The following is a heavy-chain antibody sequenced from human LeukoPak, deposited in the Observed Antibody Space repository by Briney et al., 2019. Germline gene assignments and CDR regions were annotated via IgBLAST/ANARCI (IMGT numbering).Heavy chain of an antibody. D-gene: IGHD6-13*01. CDR3: ARDPSSSWYGFGY. CDR1: GFTFSSYS. J-gene: IGHJ4*02. CDR2: ISSSSSTI. Sequence: GGSLRLSCAASGFTFSSYSMNWVRQAPGKGLEWVSYISSSSSTIYYADSVKGRFTISGDNAKNSLYLQMNSLRAEDTAVYYCARDPSSSWYGFGYWGQGTLVTVSS. V-gene: IGHV3-48*01.